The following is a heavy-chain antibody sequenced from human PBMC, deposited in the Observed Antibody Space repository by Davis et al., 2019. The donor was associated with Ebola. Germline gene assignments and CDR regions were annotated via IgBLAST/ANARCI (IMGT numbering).Heavy chain of an antibody. D-gene: IGHD4-11*01. CDR3: ARDIRYSNYLYYYYYGMDV. J-gene: IGHJ6*02. CDR2: ISSSGSTI. V-gene: IGHV3-11*04. CDR1: GFTFSDYY. Sequence: GGSLRLSCAASGFTFSDYYMSWIRQAPGKGLEWVSYISSSGSTIYYADSVKGRFTISRDNAKNSLYLQMNSLRAEDTAVYYCARDIRYSNYLYYYYYGMDVWGQGTTVTVSS.